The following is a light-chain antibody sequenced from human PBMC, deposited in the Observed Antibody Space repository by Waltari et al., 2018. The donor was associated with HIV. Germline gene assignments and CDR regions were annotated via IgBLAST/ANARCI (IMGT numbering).Light chain of an antibody. CDR3: CSDAGSYTLVV. V-gene: IGLV2-11*01. CDR1: RSDVGGFNF. Sequence: QSALTQPRSVSGSPGQSVTISCTGTRSDVGGFNFVSWYQQHPGKAPKLMIYDFTTRPAGVPDRFSVSKFDYTAPWTSSGLQADVEAVYYCCSDAGSYTLVVFGGGTKLTGL. J-gene: IGLJ2*01. CDR2: DFT.